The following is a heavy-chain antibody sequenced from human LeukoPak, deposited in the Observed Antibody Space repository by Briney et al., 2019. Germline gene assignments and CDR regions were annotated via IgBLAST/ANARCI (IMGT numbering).Heavy chain of an antibody. CDR2: ISYDGSNK. CDR3: ASNWARFDY. V-gene: IGHV3-30-3*01. J-gene: IGHJ4*02. D-gene: IGHD7-27*01. CDR1: GFTFSSYA. Sequence: GRSLRLSCAASGFTFSSYAMHWVRQAPGKGLEWVAVISYDGSNKYYADSVEGRFTISRDNSKNTLYLQMNSLRAEDTAVYYCASNWARFDYWGQGTLVTVSS.